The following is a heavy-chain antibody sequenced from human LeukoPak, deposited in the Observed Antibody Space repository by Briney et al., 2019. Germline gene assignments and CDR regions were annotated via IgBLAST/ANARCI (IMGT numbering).Heavy chain of an antibody. J-gene: IGHJ4*02. CDR3: ARAALRNFDY. D-gene: IGHD3-16*01. CDR1: GFSVSSSY. Sequence: GGSLRLSCAVSGFSVSSSYMSWVRQAPGKGLEWVSVIYSGGSTYYADSVKGRFTISRDSSRNTLYLQMNSLRGEDTAVYYCARAALRNFDYWGQGTLVTVSS. V-gene: IGHV3-53*05. CDR2: IYSGGST.